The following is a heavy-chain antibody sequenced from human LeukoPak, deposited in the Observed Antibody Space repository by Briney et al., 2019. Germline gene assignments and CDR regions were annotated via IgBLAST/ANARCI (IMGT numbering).Heavy chain of an antibody. CDR2: IRHSGYT. CDR3: ARGNNRNGGFYFDH. CDR1: GGSISSFY. J-gene: IGHJ4*02. D-gene: IGHD1/OR15-1a*01. Sequence: SETLSLTCTVSGGSISSFYWFWIRQPPGRGLESIGFIRHSGYTSYNPSLKSRVAISVDTSKKQFSLRLSSVTEADTAVYYCARGNNRNGGFYFDHWGQGALVPVSS. V-gene: IGHV4-59*01.